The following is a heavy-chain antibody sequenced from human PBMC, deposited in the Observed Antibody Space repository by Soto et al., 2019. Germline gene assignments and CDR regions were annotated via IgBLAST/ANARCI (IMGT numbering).Heavy chain of an antibody. V-gene: IGHV3-21*01. Sequence: GGSLRLSCAASGFTFSSYSMNWVRQAPGKGLEWVSSISSSSSYIYYADSVKGRFTISRDNAKNSLYLQMNSLRAEDTAVYYCAPGGDMIVVVPFDYWGQGTLVTVSS. CDR2: ISSSSSYI. CDR1: GFTFSSYS. J-gene: IGHJ4*02. D-gene: IGHD3-22*01. CDR3: APGGDMIVVVPFDY.